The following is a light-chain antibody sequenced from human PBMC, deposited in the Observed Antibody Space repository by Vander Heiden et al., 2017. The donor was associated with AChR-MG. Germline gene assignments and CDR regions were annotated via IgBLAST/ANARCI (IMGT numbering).Light chain of an antibody. CDR1: QSVSNF. J-gene: IGKJ4*01. CDR3: QQRSNWPPLT. CDR2: DAS. Sequence: EIVLTQSPATLSLSPGERATLSCRASQSVSNFLAWYQQKPGQAPRLLIYDASNRATGIPARFSGSGSGTDFTLTISSLEPEDFAVYYCQQRSNWPPLTFGAGTKVEIK. V-gene: IGKV3-11*01.